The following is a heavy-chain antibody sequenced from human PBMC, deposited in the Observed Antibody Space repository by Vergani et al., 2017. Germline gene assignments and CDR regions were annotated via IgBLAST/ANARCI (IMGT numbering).Heavy chain of an antibody. CDR2: IHYSENT. CDR1: FDSIRNLY. D-gene: IGHD3/OR15-3a*01. CDR3: ASDTHIGQSADR. V-gene: IGHV4-59*11. Sequence: QVQLQEWGAGLLKSSETLSLTCSVSFDSIRNLYCNWIRQPPGEGLEWVGDIHYSENTNYNPSLKTRVTISVDTSLNQFSLTLTAVTAADTAVYYCASDTHIGQSADRWGQGILVTVTS. J-gene: IGHJ5*02.